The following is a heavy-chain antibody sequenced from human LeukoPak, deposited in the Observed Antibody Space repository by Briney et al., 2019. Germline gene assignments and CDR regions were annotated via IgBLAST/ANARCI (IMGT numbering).Heavy chain of an antibody. J-gene: IGHJ5*02. CDR1: GFTFSSYS. CDR3: ARDPLRTIFGVAIPHHWFDP. Sequence: ESGGSLRLSCAASGFTFSSYSMNWVRQAPGKGLEWVSYISSSSSTIYYADSVKGRFTISRDNAKNSLYLQMNSLRAEDTAVYYCARDPLRTIFGVAIPHHWFDPWGQGTLVTVSS. V-gene: IGHV3-48*01. D-gene: IGHD3-3*01. CDR2: ISSSSSTI.